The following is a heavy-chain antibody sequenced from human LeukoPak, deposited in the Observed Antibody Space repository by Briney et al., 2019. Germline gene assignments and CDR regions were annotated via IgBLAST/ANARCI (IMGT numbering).Heavy chain of an antibody. Sequence: ASVKVSCKASGYTFTGYYMHWVRQAPGQGLECMGWINPNSGGTNYAQKFQGRVTMTRDTSISTAYMELSRLRSDDTAVYYCARGSVTTLPDLDPWGQGTLVTVSS. CDR1: GYTFTGYY. CDR2: INPNSGGT. V-gene: IGHV1-2*02. J-gene: IGHJ5*02. D-gene: IGHD4-17*01. CDR3: ARGSVTTLPDLDP.